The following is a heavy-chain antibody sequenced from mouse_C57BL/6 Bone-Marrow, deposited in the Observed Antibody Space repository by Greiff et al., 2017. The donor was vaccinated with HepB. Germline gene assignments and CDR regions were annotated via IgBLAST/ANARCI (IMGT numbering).Heavy chain of an antibody. CDR3: ARDYYGSRMGY. D-gene: IGHD1-1*01. J-gene: IGHJ2*01. Sequence: DVMLVESGGGLVKPGGSLKLSCAASGFTFSSYAMSWVRQTPEKRLEWVATISDGGSYTYYPDNVKGRFTISRDNAKNNLYLQMSHLKSEDTAMYYCARDYYGSRMGYWGQGTTLTVSS. CDR1: GFTFSSYA. CDR2: ISDGGSYT. V-gene: IGHV5-4*03.